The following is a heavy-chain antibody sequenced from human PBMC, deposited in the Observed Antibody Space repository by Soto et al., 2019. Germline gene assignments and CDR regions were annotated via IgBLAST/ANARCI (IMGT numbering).Heavy chain of an antibody. D-gene: IGHD6-19*01. CDR1: GYTFSSYE. V-gene: IGHV1-8*01. Sequence: QVQLVQSGAEVKKPGASVKVSCKASGYTFSSYEINWVRQATGQGLEWMGWMNPNSGNTGDAQKFQGRVTMTRNTSISTAYMELSSLRSEDTAVYYCARVQSGYSSGWSPNDYWGQGTLVTVSS. CDR3: ARVQSGYSSGWSPNDY. CDR2: MNPNSGNT. J-gene: IGHJ4*02.